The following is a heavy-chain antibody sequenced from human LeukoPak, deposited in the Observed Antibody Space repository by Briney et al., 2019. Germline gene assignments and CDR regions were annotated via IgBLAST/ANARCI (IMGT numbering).Heavy chain of an antibody. J-gene: IGHJ4*02. CDR1: GFTFDDYV. D-gene: IGHD2-15*01. CDR2: INWDGSIT. Sequence: GGSLRLSCAASGFTFDDYVMHWVRQDPGKGLEWVSLINWDGSITYYADSVKGRFTISRDNSKASLYLQMNNLRAKDTAVYFCAKKGEGRIYPSYFFDFWGQGTLVTVSS. V-gene: IGHV3-43D*03. CDR3: AKKGEGRIYPSYFFDF.